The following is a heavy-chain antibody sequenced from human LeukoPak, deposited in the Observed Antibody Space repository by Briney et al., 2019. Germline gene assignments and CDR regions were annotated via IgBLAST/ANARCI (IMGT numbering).Heavy chain of an antibody. D-gene: IGHD1-26*01. CDR1: GFTFSSYW. Sequence: PGGSLRLSCAASGFTFSSYWMSWVRQAPGKGLEWVANIKQDGGETFYVDSVKDRFTISRDNAKNSLYLQMNSLRVEDTALYYCAKDRGGSSELGDAFDVWGQGTMVRVSS. V-gene: IGHV3-7*03. CDR3: AKDRGGSSELGDAFDV. CDR2: IKQDGGET. J-gene: IGHJ3*01.